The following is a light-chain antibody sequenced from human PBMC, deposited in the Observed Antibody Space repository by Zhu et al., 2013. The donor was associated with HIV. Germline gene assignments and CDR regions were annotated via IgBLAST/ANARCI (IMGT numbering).Light chain of an antibody. J-gene: IGKJ1*01. CDR3: MQSTHFPQT. CDR2: EGF. Sequence: DIVLTQTPLYLSASPGQPASISCRASESLVHNSGRTYLFWYLQKSGQSPQMLIAEGFTRLPGVSDRFSGRGSGADFTLTIRRVEAEDVAMYYCMQSTHFPQTFGQGTKVEV. CDR1: ESLVHNSGRTY. V-gene: IGKV2D-29*02.